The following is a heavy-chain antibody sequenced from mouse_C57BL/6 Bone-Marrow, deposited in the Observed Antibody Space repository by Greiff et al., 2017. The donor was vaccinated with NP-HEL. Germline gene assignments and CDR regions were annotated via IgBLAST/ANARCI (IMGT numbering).Heavy chain of an antibody. Sequence: VHLVESGPGLVAPSQSLSITCTVSGFSLTSYGVSWVRQPPGKGLQWLGVIWGDGSTNYHSALISRLSISKDNSKSQVFLKLNSLQTDDTATYYCAYGSSLYYFDYWGQGTTLTVSS. CDR2: IWGDGST. V-gene: IGHV2-3*01. CDR1: GFSLTSYG. J-gene: IGHJ2*01. CDR3: AYGSSLYYFDY. D-gene: IGHD1-1*01.